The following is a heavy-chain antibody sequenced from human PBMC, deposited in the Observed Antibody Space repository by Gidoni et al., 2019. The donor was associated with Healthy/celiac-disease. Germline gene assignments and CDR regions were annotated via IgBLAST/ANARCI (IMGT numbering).Heavy chain of an antibody. CDR3: AREDSGVLDY. Sequence: EVQLVESGGGLVQPGGSLRLSCAASGFTVSSNYMSWVRQAPGKGLEWVSVIYSGGSTYYADSVKGRFTISRHNSKNTLYLQKNSLRAEDTAVYYCAREDSGVLDYWGQGTLVTVSS. CDR2: IYSGGST. CDR1: GFTVSSNY. V-gene: IGHV3-53*04. D-gene: IGHD3-10*01. J-gene: IGHJ4*02.